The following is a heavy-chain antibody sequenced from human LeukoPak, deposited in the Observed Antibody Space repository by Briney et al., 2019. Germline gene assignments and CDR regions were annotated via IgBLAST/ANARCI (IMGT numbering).Heavy chain of an antibody. D-gene: IGHD3-22*01. CDR3: AKFTMIVVVIEGFDY. CDR2: ISGSGGST. J-gene: IGHJ4*02. Sequence: PGGSLRPSCAASGFTFSSYAMSWVRQAPGKGLEWVSAISGSGGSTYYADSVKGRFTISRDNSKNTLYLQMNSLRAEDTAVYYCAKFTMIVVVIEGFDYWGQGTLVTVSS. CDR1: GFTFSSYA. V-gene: IGHV3-23*01.